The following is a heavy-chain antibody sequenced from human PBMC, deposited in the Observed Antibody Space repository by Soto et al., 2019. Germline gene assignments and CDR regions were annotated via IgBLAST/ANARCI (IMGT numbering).Heavy chain of an antibody. J-gene: IGHJ4*02. CDR2: IYPGGYET. CDR3: ARSPRSSPYFDY. V-gene: IGHV5-51*01. D-gene: IGHD6-13*01. Sequence: PGESLKISSHCSGYTFSNFWIAWVRQLPGKGLEWMGIIYPGGYETRYSPSFHGKVTISADRSIATAYLQWSSLEASDSAFYFCARSPRSSPYFDYWGQGALVTVSS. CDR1: GYTFSNFW.